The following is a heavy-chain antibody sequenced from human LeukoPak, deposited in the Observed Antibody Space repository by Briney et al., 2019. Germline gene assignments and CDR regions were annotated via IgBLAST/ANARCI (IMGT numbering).Heavy chain of an antibody. CDR1: GGAITSSSYY. CDR3: ARHRGYCSGSRCDSVWFDP. Sequence: SETLSLTCTVSGGAITSSSYYWGWIRQPPGKGLEWIGSMYYSGSNYHNPSLKSRITISEDTSKNQFCLKLSSVTAEDTAVYYWARHRGYCSGSRCDSVWFDPWGQGTLVTVSS. D-gene: IGHD2-15*01. V-gene: IGHV4-39*01. CDR2: MYYSGSN. J-gene: IGHJ5*02.